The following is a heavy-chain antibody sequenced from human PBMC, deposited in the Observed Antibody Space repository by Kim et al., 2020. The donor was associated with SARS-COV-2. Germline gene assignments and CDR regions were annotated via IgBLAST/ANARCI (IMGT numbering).Heavy chain of an antibody. CDR3: AKDPSGLWYFDL. V-gene: IGHV3-9*01. J-gene: IGHJ2*01. Sequence: GRSLRLSCAASGFTFDDYAMHWVRQAPGKGLEWVSGISWNSGSIGYADSVKGRFTISRDNAKNSLYLQMNSLRAEDTALYYCAKDPSGLWYFDLWGRGTL. CDR1: GFTFDDYA. D-gene: IGHD3-10*01. CDR2: ISWNSGSI.